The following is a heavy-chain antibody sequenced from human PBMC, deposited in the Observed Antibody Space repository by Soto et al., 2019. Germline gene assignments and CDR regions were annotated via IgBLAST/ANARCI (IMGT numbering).Heavy chain of an antibody. CDR3: ARGTVTISALSYGMDV. CDR1: GDSISRYY. CDR2: VYYSGST. D-gene: IGHD4-17*01. J-gene: IGHJ6*02. Sequence: SETLSLTCTISGDSISRYYWSWIRQPPGKGLEWLGSVYYSGSTEYTPSLKSRVTISVDTSRNQFSLKVTSVTAADTALYFCARGTVTISALSYGMDVWGQGTTVTVSS. V-gene: IGHV4-59*01.